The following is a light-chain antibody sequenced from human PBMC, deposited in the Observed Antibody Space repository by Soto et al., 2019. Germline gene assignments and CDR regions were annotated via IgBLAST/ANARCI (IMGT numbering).Light chain of an antibody. Sequence: QSVLTQPPSASGSPGQSVTISCTGTSSDVGGYNYVSWYQQHPGKAPKLMIYEVTKRPSGVPDRFPGSKSGNTASLTVSGLQAEDEADYYCTSYAGRNNLGVFGTGTKVTVL. CDR1: SSDVGGYNY. J-gene: IGLJ1*01. CDR3: TSYAGRNNLGV. CDR2: EVT. V-gene: IGLV2-8*01.